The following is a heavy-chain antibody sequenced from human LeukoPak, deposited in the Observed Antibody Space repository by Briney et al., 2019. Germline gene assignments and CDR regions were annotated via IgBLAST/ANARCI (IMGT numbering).Heavy chain of an antibody. D-gene: IGHD3-16*01. CDR3: VGGRHDAFDI. CDR1: GFTFSSYW. CDR2: IKQDGSEK. Sequence: PGGSLRLSCAASGFTFSSYWMSWVRRAPGKGLEWVANIKQDGSEKYYVDSVKGRFTISRDNAKNSLYLQMNSLRAEDTAVYYCVGGRHDAFDIWGQGTMVTVSS. J-gene: IGHJ3*02. V-gene: IGHV3-7*01.